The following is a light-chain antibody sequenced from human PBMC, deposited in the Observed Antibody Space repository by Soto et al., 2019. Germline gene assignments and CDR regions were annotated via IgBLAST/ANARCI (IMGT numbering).Light chain of an antibody. Sequence: ENVLTQSPGTLSLSPGERATLSCRASQSISNSYLAWYQQKPGQTPSLLIYHASNRATGIPDRFSGSGSGTDFTLTISRLEPEDSAVYYCQQYGDSLLTFGGGTKVEIK. V-gene: IGKV3-20*01. CDR1: QSISNSY. J-gene: IGKJ4*01. CDR3: QQYGDSLLT. CDR2: HAS.